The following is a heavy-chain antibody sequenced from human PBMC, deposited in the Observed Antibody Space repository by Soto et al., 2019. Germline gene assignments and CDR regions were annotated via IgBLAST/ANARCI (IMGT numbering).Heavy chain of an antibody. CDR1: GDSMNPYY. J-gene: IGHJ4*02. Sequence: QVQLQESGPGLVKPSETLSLTCTVSGDSMNPYYWSWIRQPPGKGLEWIGYIYFSGSTNFNPSLKNRVTLSLDTSKRQFFLKLTSVTAADTAVYYCARAWAVPGSHWGDWGRGTLVTVSS. CDR2: IYFSGST. D-gene: IGHD6-19*01. CDR3: ARAWAVPGSHWGD. V-gene: IGHV4-59*01.